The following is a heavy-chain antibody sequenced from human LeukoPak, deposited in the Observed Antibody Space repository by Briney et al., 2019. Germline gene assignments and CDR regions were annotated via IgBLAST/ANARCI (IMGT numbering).Heavy chain of an antibody. D-gene: IGHD3-10*01. CDR2: ISGSGGST. CDR1: GFTFSSYA. J-gene: IGHJ4*02. CDR3: AKGQAAGSGSYYYFYY. V-gene: IGHV3-23*01. Sequence: GGSLRLSCAASGFTFSSYAMSWVRQAPGKGLEWVSAISGSGGSTYYADSVKGRFTISRDNSKNTLYLQMNSLRAEDTAVYYCAKGQAAGSGSYYYFYYWGQGTLVTVSS.